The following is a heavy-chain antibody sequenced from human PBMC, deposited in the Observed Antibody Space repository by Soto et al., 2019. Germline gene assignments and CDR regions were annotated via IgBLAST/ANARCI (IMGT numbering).Heavy chain of an antibody. J-gene: IGHJ4*02. CDR2: IRNQTYGGTP. CDR3: TRAESPDTAYFSDY. V-gene: IGHV3-49*04. D-gene: IGHD3-3*01. CDR1: GFSFSDYA. Sequence: GALRLSCAASGFSFSDYAMSWVRQAPGKGLEWVGLIRNQTYGGTPEYAASIKGRFTISRDDSNDIASLQMNRLYTEDSAVYYCTRAESPDTAYFSDYWGQGTLVTVSS.